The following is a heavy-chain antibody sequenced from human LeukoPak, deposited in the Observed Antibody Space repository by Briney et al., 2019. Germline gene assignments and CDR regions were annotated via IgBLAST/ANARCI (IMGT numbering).Heavy chain of an antibody. V-gene: IGHV3-30-3*01. CDR1: GFTFSSYA. J-gene: IGHJ4*02. CDR3: ARGIYSNGNMNDY. D-gene: IGHD4-11*01. CDR2: ISSDGTIK. Sequence: PGRSLRLSCAASGFTFSSYAMHWVRQAPGKGLEWVAVISSDGTIKYYADSVKGRFTISRDNSKNTLYLQMNSLRAEDTAVYYCARGIYSNGNMNDYWGQGTLVTVSS.